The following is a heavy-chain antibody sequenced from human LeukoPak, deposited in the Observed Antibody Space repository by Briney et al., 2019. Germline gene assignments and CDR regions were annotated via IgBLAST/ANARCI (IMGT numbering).Heavy chain of an antibody. D-gene: IGHD6-13*01. CDR2: IYYSGST. V-gene: IGHV4-59*08. J-gene: IGHJ4*02. CDR1: GGSISSYY. Sequence: SETLSLTCTVSGGSISSYYWSWIRQPPGKGLEWIGYIYYSGSTNYNPSLKSRVTISVDTSKNQFSLKLSSVTAADTAVYYCGRGGIAAAASGIDYWGQGTLVAVSS. CDR3: GRGGIAAAASGIDY.